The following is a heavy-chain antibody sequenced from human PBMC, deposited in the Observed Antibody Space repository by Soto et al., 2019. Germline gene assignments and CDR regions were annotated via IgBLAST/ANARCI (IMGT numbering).Heavy chain of an antibody. CDR3: AKDIYDSNWYDH. Sequence: PGGSLRLSCAASGFSFRMYVMSWVRQAPGKGLEWVSGISGGDDRTHYADSVKGRFTISRDSSKSTLYLQMSSLRVEDTAIYYCAKDIYDSNWYDHWGQGPMLTV. J-gene: IGHJ5*02. CDR1: GFSFRMYV. D-gene: IGHD3-3*01. CDR2: ISGGDDRT. V-gene: IGHV3-23*01.